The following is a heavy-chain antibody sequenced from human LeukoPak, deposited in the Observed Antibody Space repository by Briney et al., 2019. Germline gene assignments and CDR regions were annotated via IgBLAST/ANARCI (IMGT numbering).Heavy chain of an antibody. CDR1: GFTFSSYA. CDR3: AREQGQQWRRFDS. V-gene: IGHV3-30*04. D-gene: IGHD6-19*01. CDR2: ISSHGSNK. J-gene: IGHJ4*02. Sequence: GGSLRLSCAASGFTFSSYAMHWVRQAPGKGLKWVAVISSHGSNKDYADSVKGRFTISRDNSENTLYLQMDSLTTEDTGVYYCAREQGQQWRRFDSWGQGSPVTVSS.